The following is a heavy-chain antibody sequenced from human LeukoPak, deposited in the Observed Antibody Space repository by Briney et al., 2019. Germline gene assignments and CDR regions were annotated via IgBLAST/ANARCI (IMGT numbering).Heavy chain of an antibody. V-gene: IGHV4-31*03. CDR2: IYYTGNT. D-gene: IGHD6-6*01. J-gene: IGHJ6*02. Sequence: SETLSLTCTVSGASISSGAYWWTWIRQDPVKGLEWIGYIYYTGNTYYNPSLRSRVHISVDTSKNQFSLNLSSVTAADTAVYFCARGHSTSSPYFCNGMDVWGQGTTVTVSS. CDR3: ARGHSTSSPYFCNGMDV. CDR1: GASISSGAYW.